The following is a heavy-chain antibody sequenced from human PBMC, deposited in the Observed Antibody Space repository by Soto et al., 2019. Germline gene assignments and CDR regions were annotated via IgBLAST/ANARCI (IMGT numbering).Heavy chain of an antibody. V-gene: IGHV2-5*02. CDR2: IYWDDDK. CDR3: AHRAGGWFDR. J-gene: IGHJ5*02. Sequence: QITLKESGPTLVKPTQTVTLTCAFSGFSLSTSGVGVGWIRQPPGKALDWLALIYWDDDKHYSPTLKSRLTITKDTSKNQVVLTMTNMDPVDTATYYCAHRAGGWFDRWGQGALVTVSS. CDR1: GFSLSTSGVG.